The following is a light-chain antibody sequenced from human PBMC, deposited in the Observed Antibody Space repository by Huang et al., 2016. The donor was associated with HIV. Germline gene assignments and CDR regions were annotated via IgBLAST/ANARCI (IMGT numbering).Light chain of an antibody. CDR1: QGISDY. Sequence: DIQMTQSPSSLSASVGDRVTITCRASQGISDYLAWYQQKPGRCPKLLIYGASTLQSGVPSRFSGSGSVTDFTLTIRSLQPEDVATYYCQKYNSGLPLTFGGGTKVEIE. V-gene: IGKV1-27*01. CDR2: GAS. CDR3: QKYNSGLPLT. J-gene: IGKJ4*01.